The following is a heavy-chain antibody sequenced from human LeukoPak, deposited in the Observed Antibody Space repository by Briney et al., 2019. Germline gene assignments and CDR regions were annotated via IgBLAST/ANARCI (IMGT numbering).Heavy chain of an antibody. CDR1: GGSFSNYY. CDR2: INDSGRT. V-gene: IGHV4-34*01. CDR3: ARRWNYGRNYYIDV. J-gene: IGHJ6*03. Sequence: SETLSLTCAVYGGSFSNYYWSWIRQPPGKGLEWIREINDSGRTNYNPSPMSRVTVSVDTSKKQFSLRLTSVTATDTAVYYCARRWNYGRNYYIDVWGKGATVSVSS. D-gene: IGHD1-7*01.